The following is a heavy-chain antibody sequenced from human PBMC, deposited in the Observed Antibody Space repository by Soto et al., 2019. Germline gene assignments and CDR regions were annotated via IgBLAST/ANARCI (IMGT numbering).Heavy chain of an antibody. CDR1: GFTFSNYG. CDR3: GRDWVWCGAHPIDN. V-gene: IGHV3-30*03. J-gene: IGHJ4*02. D-gene: IGHD3-10*01. Sequence: QVQLVESGGGVVQPGRSLRLSCAASGFTFSNYGMHWVRQAPGKGLDWVAVISYDGRIEYYSEPVKGRFTMSRDNSENTVYLQMNRLTTEDSAVYFCGRDWVWCGAHPIDNWGKGNLVTVSS. CDR2: ISYDGRIE.